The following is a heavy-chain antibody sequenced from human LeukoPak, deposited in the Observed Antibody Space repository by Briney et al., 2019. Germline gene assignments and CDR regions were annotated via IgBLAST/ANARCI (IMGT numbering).Heavy chain of an antibody. CDR1: GDSISTSNSY. J-gene: IGHJ6*03. V-gene: IGHV4-39*07. D-gene: IGHD6-19*01. CDR3: ARDHQGYSSGWYYYYMDV. CDR2: IYYSGNT. Sequence: SETLSLTCTVSGDSISTSNSYWGWIRQPPGKGLEWIGSIYYSGNTYYNASLKSRVTISVDTSKNQFSLKLSSVTAADTAVYYCARDHQGYSSGWYYYYMDVWGKGTTVTISS.